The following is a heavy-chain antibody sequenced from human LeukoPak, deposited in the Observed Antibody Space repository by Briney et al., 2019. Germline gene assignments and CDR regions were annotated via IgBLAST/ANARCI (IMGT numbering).Heavy chain of an antibody. J-gene: IGHJ4*02. V-gene: IGHV4-59*01. CDR2: INHNGNT. Sequence: SETLSLTCTVSGGSINRYYWSWIRQPPGKGLEWIGYINHNGNTNSNPSLRSRVTISVDTSKDQVSLKLRSVTAADTAVYYCAKVAGYCTPDTCYAFYFDKWGQGTPVTVSP. CDR1: GGSINRYY. D-gene: IGHD2-2*01. CDR3: AKVAGYCTPDTCYAFYFDK.